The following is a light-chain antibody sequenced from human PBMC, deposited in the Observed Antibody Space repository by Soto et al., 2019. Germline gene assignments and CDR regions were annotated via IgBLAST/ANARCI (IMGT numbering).Light chain of an antibody. J-gene: IGKJ1*01. CDR1: HNIGSN. CDR2: ATS. V-gene: IGKV3-15*01. Sequence: EIAMTQSPASLSVSPGESATLSCRASHNIGSNLAWYQQKPGQPPRLLIYATSTRATGVPARFSGGGSGTEFTLTISSLQSEDFVVYYCQQYNTWPPVTFGQGTKVEIK. CDR3: QQYNTWPPVT.